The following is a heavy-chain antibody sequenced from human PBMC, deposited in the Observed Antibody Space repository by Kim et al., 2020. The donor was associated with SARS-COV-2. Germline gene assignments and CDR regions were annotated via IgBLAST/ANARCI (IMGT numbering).Heavy chain of an antibody. J-gene: IGHJ6*02. Sequence: GGSLRLSCAASGFTFSSYAMSWVRQAPGKGLEWVSAISGSGGSTYYADSVKGRFTNSRDNSKNTLYLQMNSMRAEDTAVYYCAKDFGAGSGSYYTDYYYGRDVGGQETAVTVSS. D-gene: IGHD3-10*01. CDR2: ISGSGGST. V-gene: IGHV3-23*01. CDR1: GFTFSSYA. CDR3: AKDFGAGSGSYYTDYYYGRDV.